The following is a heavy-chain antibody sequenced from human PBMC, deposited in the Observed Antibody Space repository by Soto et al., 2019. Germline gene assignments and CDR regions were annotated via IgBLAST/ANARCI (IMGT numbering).Heavy chain of an antibody. CDR2: SSADNGDT. J-gene: IGHJ6*02. CDR3: ARPRKWLRSGGMDV. CDR1: GYMFTSHG. D-gene: IGHD5-12*01. V-gene: IGHV1-18*01. Sequence: QVQLVQSGAEVKKPGASVKVSCKGSGYMFTSHGITWVRQAPGQGLEWMGWSSADNGDTKYAQKVQGRVTMTTETSTSTAYMELRSLRFDDTAIYYCARPRKWLRSGGMDVWGQGTTVTVSS.